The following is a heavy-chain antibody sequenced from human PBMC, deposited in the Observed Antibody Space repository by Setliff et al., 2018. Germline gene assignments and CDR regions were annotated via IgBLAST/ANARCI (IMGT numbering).Heavy chain of an antibody. D-gene: IGHD4-17*01. CDR3: ARHENDYGDYDDAFDI. CDR2: IYYSGRT. CDR1: GGSFTTYY. J-gene: IGHJ3*02. Sequence: PSETLSLTCSVSGGSFTTYYWSWIRQSPGKGLEWIGYIYYSGRTNYNPSLRSRVTISVDTSKNQFSLKVSSVTAADTAVYYCARHENDYGDYDDAFDIWGQGTMVTVSS. V-gene: IGHV4-59*08.